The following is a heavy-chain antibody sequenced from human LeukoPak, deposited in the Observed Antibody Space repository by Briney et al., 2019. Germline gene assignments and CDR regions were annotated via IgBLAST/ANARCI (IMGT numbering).Heavy chain of an antibody. CDR1: GGSVSNGNCY. V-gene: IGHV4-61*03. Sequence: KPSETLSLTCTVSGGSVSNGNCYWSWLRQPPGKALEWIGYIYYTGSTYYNPSLEGRVTISVDTSKNHFSVKLSSVTAADTAVYYCARSQNYYGSGDYWSQGTLVTVSS. D-gene: IGHD3-10*01. J-gene: IGHJ4*02. CDR2: IYYTGST. CDR3: ARSQNYYGSGDY.